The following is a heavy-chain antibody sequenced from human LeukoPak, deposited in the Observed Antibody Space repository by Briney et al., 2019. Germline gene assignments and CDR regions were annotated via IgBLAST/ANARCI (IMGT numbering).Heavy chain of an antibody. D-gene: IGHD4-23*01. Sequence: GASVKVSCKAPGYTFTNYGISWVRQAPGQGLEWMGWISTYNGDTKYAENLQGRVTMTTDTSTSTANMEVRSLRSDDTAVYYCAREGGWAYSDYGGIHYWGQGTLVTVSS. V-gene: IGHV1-18*01. CDR3: AREGGWAYSDYGGIHY. CDR2: ISTYNGDT. CDR1: GYTFTNYG. J-gene: IGHJ4*02.